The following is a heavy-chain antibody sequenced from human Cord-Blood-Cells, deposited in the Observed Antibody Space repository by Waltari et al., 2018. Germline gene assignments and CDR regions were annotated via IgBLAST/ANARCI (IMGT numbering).Heavy chain of an antibody. CDR3: ARRAFYYYDSSGYYY. Sequence: QVQLQQWGAGLLKPSETLSLTCAVYGGSFSGYYWSWIRQPPGKGLEWIGEINHSGSTNYTPSLKSRVTISVSTSKNQFSLKLSSVTAADTAVYYCARRAFYYYDSSGYYYWGQGTLVTVSS. CDR2: INHSGST. D-gene: IGHD3-22*01. CDR1: GGSFSGYY. J-gene: IGHJ4*02. V-gene: IGHV4-34*01.